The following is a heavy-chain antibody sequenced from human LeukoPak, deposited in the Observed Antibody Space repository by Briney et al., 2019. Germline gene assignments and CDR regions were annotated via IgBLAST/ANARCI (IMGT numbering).Heavy chain of an antibody. J-gene: IGHJ4*02. V-gene: IGHV3-21*01. CDR3: ARDVSWFGDPYYFDY. CDR1: GFTFSSYS. CDR2: ISSSSSYI. D-gene: IGHD3-10*01. Sequence: PGGSLRLSCAASGFTFSSYSMNWVRQAPGKGLEWVSSISSSSSYIYYADSVKGRFTISRDNAKNSLYLQMNSLRAEDTAVYYCARDVSWFGDPYYFDYWGQGTLVTVSS.